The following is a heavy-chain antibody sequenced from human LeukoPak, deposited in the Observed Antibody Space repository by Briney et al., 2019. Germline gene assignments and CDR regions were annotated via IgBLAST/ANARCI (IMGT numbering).Heavy chain of an antibody. V-gene: IGHV3-23*01. CDR1: GFTFSSYA. CDR2: ISGSGGST. CDR3: AKAISPYCSGGSCYSGLFDY. Sequence: PGGSLRLSCAVSGFTFSSYAMSWVRQAPGKGLEWVSAISGSGGSTYYADSVKGRFTISRDNSKNTLYLQMNSLRAEDTAVYYCAKAISPYCSGGSCYSGLFDYWGQGTLVTVSS. J-gene: IGHJ4*02. D-gene: IGHD2-15*01.